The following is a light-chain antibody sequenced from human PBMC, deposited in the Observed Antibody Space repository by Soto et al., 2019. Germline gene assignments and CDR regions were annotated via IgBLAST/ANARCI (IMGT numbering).Light chain of an antibody. CDR1: QSVNRRS. V-gene: IGKV3-20*01. CDR2: RIS. Sequence: IVLTQSPGTLSLSPGEGATLSCRASQSVNRRSLAWYQQKPGQAPRLLISRISNRATGIPDRFSGSGSGADFTLAISRLEPEDFAVYYCQQYDTSRTFGQGTKVEIK. CDR3: QQYDTSRT. J-gene: IGKJ1*01.